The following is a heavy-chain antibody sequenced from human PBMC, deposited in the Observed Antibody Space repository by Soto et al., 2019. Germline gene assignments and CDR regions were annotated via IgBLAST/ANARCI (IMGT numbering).Heavy chain of an antibody. J-gene: IGHJ4*02. CDR3: ARGRTPQASKKSSSSSHYFDY. Sequence: ASVNVSCKASGGTFSSYAISWVRQGPGQGLECMGGIIPIFGTANYAQKFQGRVTITADESTSTAYMELSSLRSEDTAVYYCARGRTPQASKKSSSSSHYFDYWGQGTLVTVSS. CDR2: IIPIFGTA. V-gene: IGHV1-69*13. CDR1: GGTFSSYA. D-gene: IGHD6-6*01.